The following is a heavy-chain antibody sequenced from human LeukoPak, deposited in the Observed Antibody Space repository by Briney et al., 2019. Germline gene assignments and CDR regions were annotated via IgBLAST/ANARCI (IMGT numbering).Heavy chain of an antibody. CDR2: IYYSGST. J-gene: IGHJ4*02. D-gene: IGHD2-2*01. Sequence: TPSGTLSLTCTVSGVSISSSSYYWGWIRQPPGKGLEWIGSIYYSGSTYYNPSLKSRVTISVDTSKNQFSLKLSSVTAADTAVYYCARHELSTSCPYFDYWGQGTLVTVSS. V-gene: IGHV4-39*01. CDR1: GVSISSSSYY. CDR3: ARHELSTSCPYFDY.